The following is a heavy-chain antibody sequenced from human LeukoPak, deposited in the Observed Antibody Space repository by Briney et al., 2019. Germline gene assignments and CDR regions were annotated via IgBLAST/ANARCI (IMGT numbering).Heavy chain of an antibody. CDR2: ISGSDAGT. CDR3: AKGGSAGSPKSQDDY. CDR1: GFTFKNYA. V-gene: IGHV3-23*01. J-gene: IGHJ4*02. Sequence: GGSLRLSCAASGFTFKNYAMSWVRQAPGKGLEWVSAISGSDAGTYHADSVKGRFTISRDNSKNTLYLQMNSLRAEDAAVYYCAKGGSAGSPKSQDDYWGQGTLVTVSS. D-gene: IGHD3-10*01.